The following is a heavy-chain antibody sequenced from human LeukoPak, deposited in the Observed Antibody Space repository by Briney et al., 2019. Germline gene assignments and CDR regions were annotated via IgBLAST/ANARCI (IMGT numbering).Heavy chain of an antibody. V-gene: IGHV7-4-1*02. J-gene: IGHJ5*02. D-gene: IGHD3-10*01. Sequence: ASVKVSCKASGGTFSSYAISWVRQAPGQGLEWMGWINTNTGNPTYAQGFTGRFVFSLDTSVSTAYLQISSLKAEDTAVYYCARDGGSGSYYNPYRRKFDPWGQGTLVTVSS. CDR2: INTNTGNP. CDR1: GGTFSSYA. CDR3: ARDGGSGSYYNPYRRKFDP.